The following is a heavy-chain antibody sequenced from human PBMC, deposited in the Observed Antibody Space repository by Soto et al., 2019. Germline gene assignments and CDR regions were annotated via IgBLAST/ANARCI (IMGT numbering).Heavy chain of an antibody. J-gene: IGHJ4*02. V-gene: IGHV4-39*02. CDR3: ARDLLAAAAPITHFDY. Sequence: ETLSLTCTISGGSIRSGSYYWGWIRQPPGKGLEWIGSIYYSGSTYYNPSLKSRVTISVDTSKNQFSLKLSSVTAEDTAVYYCARDLLAAAAPITHFDYWGQGTLVTVSS. CDR1: GGSIRSGSYY. D-gene: IGHD6-13*01. CDR2: IYYSGST.